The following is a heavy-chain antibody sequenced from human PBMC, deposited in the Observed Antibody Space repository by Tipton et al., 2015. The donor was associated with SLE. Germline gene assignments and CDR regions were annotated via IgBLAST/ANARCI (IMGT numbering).Heavy chain of an antibody. CDR2: IYYSGYA. CDR1: GDAINSDGYS. J-gene: IGHJ4*02. Sequence: LSLTCTVSGDAINSDGYSWSWIRQPPGKGLEWIGYIYYSGYAYYNPSLKSRVTISVDNSLNQFSLKLSSVTAADTAVYYCARGGLGKGVGDYWGQGALVTVSS. D-gene: IGHD3/OR15-3a*01. V-gene: IGHV4-30-2*01. CDR3: ARGGLGKGVGDY.